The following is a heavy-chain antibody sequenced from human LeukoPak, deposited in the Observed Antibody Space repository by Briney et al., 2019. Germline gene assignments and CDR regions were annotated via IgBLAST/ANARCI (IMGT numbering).Heavy chain of an antibody. V-gene: IGHV4-4*07. CDR1: GGSISSYY. Sequence: SETLSLTCTVSGGSISSYYWSWIRQPAGKGLEWIGRIYTSGSTNYNPSLKSRVTMSVDTSKNQFSLKLSSVTAADTAVYHCATGVVVIISDAFDIWGQGTMVTVSS. J-gene: IGHJ3*02. D-gene: IGHD3-22*01. CDR3: ATGVVVIISDAFDI. CDR2: IYTSGST.